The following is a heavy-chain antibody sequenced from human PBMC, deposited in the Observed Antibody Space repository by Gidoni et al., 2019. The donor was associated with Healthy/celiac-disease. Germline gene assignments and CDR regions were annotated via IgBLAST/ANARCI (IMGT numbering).Heavy chain of an antibody. CDR3: ARSVGIAVAGNWFDP. J-gene: IGHJ5*02. V-gene: IGHV3-23*01. Sequence: EVQLLESGGGLVQPGGSLRLSCAASGFTVSSYAMSWVRQAPGKGLEWVSAISGSGGSTYYTDSVKGRLTSSRHNSKNTLDLQMTSLRAEYPAVYYCARSVGIAVAGNWFDPWGQGTLVPVSS. CDR1: GFTVSSYA. CDR2: ISGSGGST. D-gene: IGHD6-19*01.